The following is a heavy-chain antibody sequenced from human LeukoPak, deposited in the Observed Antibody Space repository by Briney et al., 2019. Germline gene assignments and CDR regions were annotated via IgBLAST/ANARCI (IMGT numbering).Heavy chain of an antibody. CDR1: GFTVSSNY. CDR2: IYSGGST. V-gene: IGHV3-66*01. D-gene: IGHD3-10*01. Sequence: GGSLRLSCAASGFTVSSNYMSWVRQAPGKGLEWVSVIYSGGSTYYADSVKGRFTISRDNSKNTLYLQMNSLRAEDTAVYYCARITMVRGVIDWFDPWGQGTLVTVSS. CDR3: ARITMVRGVIDWFDP. J-gene: IGHJ5*02.